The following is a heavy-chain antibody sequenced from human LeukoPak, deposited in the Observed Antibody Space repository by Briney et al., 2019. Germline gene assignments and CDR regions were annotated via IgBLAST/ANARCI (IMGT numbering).Heavy chain of an antibody. D-gene: IGHD4-23*01. V-gene: IGHV1-24*01. Sequence: ASVKVSCKVSGHTLSVLTVHWGRQAPGSGPEWKGDFAPEISERVYAQKFQGRVTLTEDTSTDTAYMDLSSLKSEDTAVYYCATWVETLRGGYFVYWGHGTLVTVS. CDR1: GHTLSVLT. CDR2: FAPEISER. J-gene: IGHJ4*01. CDR3: ATWVETLRGGYFVY.